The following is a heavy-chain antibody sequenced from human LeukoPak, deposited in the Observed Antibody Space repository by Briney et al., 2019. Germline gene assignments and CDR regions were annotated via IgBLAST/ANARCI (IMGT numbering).Heavy chain of an antibody. D-gene: IGHD4-23*01. J-gene: IGHJ4*02. CDR2: IYHGGTT. CDR1: GGSITSSHW. V-gene: IGHV4-4*02. Sequence: PSETLSLTCAVSGGSITSSHWWSWARQPPGKGLAGIGEIYHGGTTNYNPSLKSRVTMSVDESKNQFSLKLSSVTAADTAVYYCATYFYGGDYASYYFDYWGQGTLVTVSS. CDR3: ATYFYGGDYASYYFDY.